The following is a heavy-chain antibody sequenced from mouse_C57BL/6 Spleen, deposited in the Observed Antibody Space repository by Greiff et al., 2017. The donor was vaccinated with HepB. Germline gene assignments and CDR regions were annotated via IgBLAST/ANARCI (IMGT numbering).Heavy chain of an antibody. CDR2: IYPGDGDT. Sequence: LMESGASVKISCKASGYAFSSSWMNWVKQRPGKGLEWIGRIYPGDGDTNYNGKFKGKATLTADKSSSTAYMQLSSLTSEDSAVYFCAREGDGYDYWGQGTTLTVSS. J-gene: IGHJ2*01. V-gene: IGHV1-82*01. CDR3: AREGDGYDY. D-gene: IGHD2-3*01. CDR1: GYAFSSSW.